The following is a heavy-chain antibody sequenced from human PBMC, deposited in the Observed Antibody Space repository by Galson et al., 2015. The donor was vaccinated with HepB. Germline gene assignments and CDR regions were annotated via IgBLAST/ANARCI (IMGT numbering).Heavy chain of an antibody. D-gene: IGHD3-16*01. J-gene: IGHJ4*02. Sequence: QSGAEVKKPGESLRISCKGSGYSFTSYWISWVRQMPGKGLEWMGIIYPGDSDTRYSPSFQGQVTISADKSISTAYLQWSSLKASDTARYYCARHLIVSSGPTLGELMRVFDYWGQGTLVTVSS. V-gene: IGHV5-51*01. CDR3: ARHLIVSSGPTLGELMRVFDY. CDR1: GYSFTSYW. CDR2: IYPGDSDT.